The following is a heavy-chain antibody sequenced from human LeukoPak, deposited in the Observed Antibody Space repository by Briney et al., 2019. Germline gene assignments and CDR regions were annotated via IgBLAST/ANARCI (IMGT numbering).Heavy chain of an antibody. CDR3: ARGATISETGYFDF. CDR1: GGSFSRYY. CDR2: IDHRGDT. D-gene: IGHD5-24*01. Sequence: PSETLSLTCAVSGGSFSRYYWSGLRQSPGKGLEWIAEIDHRGDTNYNPSVKSRVTISVDTSKNQFSLRVRSLSAADTAVYYCARGATISETGYFDFWGQGTLVTVSS. V-gene: IGHV4-34*01. J-gene: IGHJ4*03.